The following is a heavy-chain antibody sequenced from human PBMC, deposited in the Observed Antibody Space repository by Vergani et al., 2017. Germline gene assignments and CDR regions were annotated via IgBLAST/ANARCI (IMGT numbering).Heavy chain of an antibody. V-gene: IGHV3-48*01. CDR1: GFDFSSYI. J-gene: IGHJ3*01. CDR2: VSTGTKSQ. CDR3: VRERAPFDAFDV. Sequence: QLVESGGGWVQPGGSLRLSCVVSGFDFSSYIMNWVRQAPGKGLEWVSFVSTGTKSQSYAESVKGRFTISRDSAKNSLYLQMDSLRAEDTAVYYCVRERAPFDAFDVWGQGTMVTVSS.